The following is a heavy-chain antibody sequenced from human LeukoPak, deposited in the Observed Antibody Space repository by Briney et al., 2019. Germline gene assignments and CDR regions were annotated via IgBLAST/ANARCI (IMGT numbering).Heavy chain of an antibody. CDR2: ISSSSSYI. V-gene: IGHV3-21*01. CDR1: GFTFSSYS. CDR3: ARDRLVRGAISPLEYYYYGMDV. J-gene: IGHJ6*02. D-gene: IGHD3-10*01. Sequence: GGSLRLSCAAPGFTFSSYSMNWVRQAPGKGLEWVSSISSSSSYIYYADSVKGRFTISRDNAKNSLYLQMNSLRAEDTAVYYCARDRLVRGAISPLEYYYYGMDVWGQGTTVTVSS.